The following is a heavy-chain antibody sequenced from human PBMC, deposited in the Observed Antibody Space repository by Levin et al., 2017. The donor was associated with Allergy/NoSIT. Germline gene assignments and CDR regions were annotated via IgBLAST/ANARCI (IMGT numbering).Heavy chain of an antibody. J-gene: IGHJ3*02. V-gene: IGHV3-7*04. CDR2: TKHDGTEK. CDR1: GFTFSSYW. CDR3: ARNWRSAFDS. D-gene: IGHD2-8*02. Sequence: SGGSLRLSCAASGFTFSSYWMSWVRQAPGKGLEWVANTKHDGTEKYYVDSVRGRFTISRDNAKNSVYLQMTSLRVEDTAVYYCARNWRSAFDSWGQGTMVTVSS.